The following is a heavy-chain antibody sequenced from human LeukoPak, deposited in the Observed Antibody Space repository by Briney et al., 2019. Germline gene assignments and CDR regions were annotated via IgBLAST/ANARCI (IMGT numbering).Heavy chain of an antibody. J-gene: IGHJ4*02. V-gene: IGHV4-39*01. CDR3: ARHRGVIINIDY. CDR2: IYYSGST. CDR1: GGSISSSSYY. Sequence: PSETLSLTCTVSGGSISSSSYYWGWIRQPPGKGLEWIGSIYYSGSTYYNPSLKSRVTISVDTSKNQFSLKLSSVTAADTAVYYCARHRGVIINIDYWGQGTLVTVSS. D-gene: IGHD3-10*01.